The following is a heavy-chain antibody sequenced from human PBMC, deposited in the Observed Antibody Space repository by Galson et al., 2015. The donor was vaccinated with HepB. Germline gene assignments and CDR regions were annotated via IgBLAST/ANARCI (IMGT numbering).Heavy chain of an antibody. Sequence: SVKVSCKASGYTFTSYYMHWVRQAPGQGLEWMGIINPSGGSTSYAQKFQGRVTMTRDTSTSTVYMELSSLRSEDTAVYYCARERIEPDISNTVYYYYGMDVWGQGTTVTVSS. V-gene: IGHV1-46*01. CDR2: INPSGGST. D-gene: IGHD2/OR15-2a*01. J-gene: IGHJ6*02. CDR1: GYTFTSYY. CDR3: ARERIEPDISNTVYYYYGMDV.